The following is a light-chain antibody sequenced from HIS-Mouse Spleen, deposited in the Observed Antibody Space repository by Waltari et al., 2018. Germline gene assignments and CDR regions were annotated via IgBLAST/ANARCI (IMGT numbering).Light chain of an antibody. V-gene: IGLV3-10*01. CDR3: YTTDRSGNHRV. CDR1: ALPKKY. CDR2: EDS. Sequence: SYELTQPPSVSVSPGQTARITCSGDALPKKYAYWYQQKSGQAPVLVIYEDSKRPSGIPEIFSGASTGTRALLTSSGAQVADEADYYCYTTDRSGNHRVFGGGTKLTVL. J-gene: IGLJ2*01.